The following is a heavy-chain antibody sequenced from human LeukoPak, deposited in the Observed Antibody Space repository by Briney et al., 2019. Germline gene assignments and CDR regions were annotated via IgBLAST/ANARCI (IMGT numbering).Heavy chain of an antibody. CDR2: ISAYNGNT. V-gene: IGHV1-18*01. J-gene: IGHJ6*02. CDR1: GYTFTSYA. Sequence: ASVTVSFKASGYTFTSYAMHWVRQAPGQRLEWMGWISAYNGNTNYAQKLQGRVTMTTDTSTSTAYMELRSLRSDDTAVYYCARVSSGSQGYYYGMDVWGQGTTVTVSS. D-gene: IGHD1-26*01. CDR3: ARVSSGSQGYYYGMDV.